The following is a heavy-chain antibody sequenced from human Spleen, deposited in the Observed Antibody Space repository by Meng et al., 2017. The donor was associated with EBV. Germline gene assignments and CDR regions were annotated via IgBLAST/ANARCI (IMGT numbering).Heavy chain of an antibody. J-gene: IGHJ4*01. Sequence: QGQLQESGPGLVKPSGTLSLTCAVSGGSISDNYWWSWVRQVPGKGLEWIGEIYHSGTTSTNPSLRSRITLSLDKSKNEFSLQLNSVTAADTAIYFCTRLGGSFDFWIWGHGTLVTVSS. CDR3: TRLGGSFDFWI. D-gene: IGHD3-3*01. V-gene: IGHV4-4*02. CDR1: GGSISDNYW. CDR2: IYHSGTT.